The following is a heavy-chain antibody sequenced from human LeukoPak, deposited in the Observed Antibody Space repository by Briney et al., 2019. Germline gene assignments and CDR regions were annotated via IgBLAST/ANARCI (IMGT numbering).Heavy chain of an antibody. V-gene: IGHV3-7*01. J-gene: IGHJ3*02. Sequence: GGSLRLSCAASGFTFSSYWMNWVRQAPGKGLEWVANIKQDGSEKYYVDSVKGRFTISRDNAKNSLYLQMSSLRADDTAVYYCARDGASSAFDIWGQGTMVTVFS. CDR3: ARDGASSAFDI. D-gene: IGHD3-16*01. CDR2: IKQDGSEK. CDR1: GFTFSSYW.